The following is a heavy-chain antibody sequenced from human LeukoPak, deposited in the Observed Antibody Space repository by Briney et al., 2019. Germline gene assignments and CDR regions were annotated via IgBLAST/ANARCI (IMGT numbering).Heavy chain of an antibody. V-gene: IGHV1-18*01. D-gene: IGHD3-3*01. CDR3: ARDPTSDYDFWSGQNWFDP. Sequence: GASVKVSCKASGYTFTSYGISWVRQAPGQGLEWMGWMSAYNGNTNYAQKLQGRVTMTTDTSTSTAYMELRSLRSDDTAVYYCARDPTSDYDFWSGQNWFDPWGQGTLVTVSS. J-gene: IGHJ5*02. CDR2: MSAYNGNT. CDR1: GYTFTSYG.